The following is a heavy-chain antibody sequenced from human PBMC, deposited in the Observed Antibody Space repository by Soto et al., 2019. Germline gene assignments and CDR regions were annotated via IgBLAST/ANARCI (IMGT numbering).Heavy chain of an antibody. Sequence: QVQLVESGGGVVQPGRSLRLSCAASGFSFSSYAMHWVRQAPGKGLEWVAVISHDGSIKKFADFVEGRCLVFRDNSNYNLVLQMESLKPDDSAVYYWAKEIAFGDFWGGLESWGQGALVTVAS. J-gene: IGHJ4*02. CDR2: ISHDGSIK. CDR1: GFSFSSYA. CDR3: AKEIAFGDFWGGLES. D-gene: IGHD3-3*01. V-gene: IGHV3-30*18.